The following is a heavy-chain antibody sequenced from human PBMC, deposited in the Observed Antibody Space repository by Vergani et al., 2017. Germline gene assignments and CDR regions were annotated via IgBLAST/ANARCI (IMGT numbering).Heavy chain of an antibody. CDR1: GYSFTSYW. Sequence: EVQLVQSGAEVKKPGESLKISCKGSGYSFTSYWIGWVRQMPGKGLEWMGIIYPGDSDTRYSPSFQGQVTISADKSISTAYLQWSSLKASDPAMYYCARDGPPAGTTSPYYYYYYYMDVWGKGTTVTVSS. J-gene: IGHJ6*03. CDR3: ARDGPPAGTTSPYYYYYYYMDV. V-gene: IGHV5-51*01. D-gene: IGHD1-7*01. CDR2: IYPGDSDT.